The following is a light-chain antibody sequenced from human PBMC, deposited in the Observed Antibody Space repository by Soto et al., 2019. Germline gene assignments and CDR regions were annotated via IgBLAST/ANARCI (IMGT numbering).Light chain of an antibody. CDR2: DVS. J-gene: IGLJ1*01. V-gene: IGLV2-14*01. CDR3: SSYTSSGTLGV. Sequence: QSALTQPASVSGSPGQSITISCTGTSSDFGGHNYVSWYQLHPGKAPKLMIYDVSNRPSGVSNRFSGSKSGNTASLTISGLQAEDEAEYYCSSYTSSGTLGVFGTGTKVTVL. CDR1: SSDFGGHNY.